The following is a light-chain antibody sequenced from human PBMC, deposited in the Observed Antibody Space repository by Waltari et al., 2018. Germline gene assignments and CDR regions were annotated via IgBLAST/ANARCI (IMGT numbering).Light chain of an antibody. V-gene: IGKV3-15*01. J-gene: IGKJ2*01. CDR1: PSVSSS. CDR3: RQYKNWPPMYT. Sequence: EIVMTQSPATMSVSPGERATLSCRASPSVSSSLAWYQQKPGRSPRLLIYGACTRATGISARFSGSGSGTECTLTINSVQSEDSAVYYCRQYKNWPPMYTFGQGTKLEIK. CDR2: GAC.